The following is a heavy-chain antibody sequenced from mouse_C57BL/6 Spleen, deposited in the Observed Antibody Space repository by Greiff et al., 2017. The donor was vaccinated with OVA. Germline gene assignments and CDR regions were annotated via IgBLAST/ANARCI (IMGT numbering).Heavy chain of an antibody. V-gene: IGHV3-6*01. J-gene: IGHJ3*01. Sequence: EVQRVESGPGLVKPSQSLSLTCSVPGYSITSGYYWNWIRQFPGNKLEWMGYISYDGSNNYNPSLKNRISITRDTSKNQFFLKLNSVTTEDTATYYCARGPYDGYYGGFAYWGQGTLVTVSA. CDR3: ARGPYDGYYGGFAY. CDR1: GYSITSGYY. D-gene: IGHD2-3*01. CDR2: ISYDGSN.